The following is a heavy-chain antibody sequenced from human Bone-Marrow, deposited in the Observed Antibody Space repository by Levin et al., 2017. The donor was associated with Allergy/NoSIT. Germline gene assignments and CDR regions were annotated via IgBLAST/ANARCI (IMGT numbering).Heavy chain of an antibody. J-gene: IGHJ4*02. V-gene: IGHV4-4*07. CDR1: GGSSRSYY. CDR2: IFPSGTT. CDR3: ARIGIYRYFDY. D-gene: IGHD1-14*01. Sequence: SETLSLTCTVSGGSSRSYYWSWIRQPAGKGLEWIGRIFPSGTTSYNPSLKSRVTMSVDTSKNHFSLNLNSVTAADTAVYYCARIGIYRYFDYWGQGTLVTVSS.